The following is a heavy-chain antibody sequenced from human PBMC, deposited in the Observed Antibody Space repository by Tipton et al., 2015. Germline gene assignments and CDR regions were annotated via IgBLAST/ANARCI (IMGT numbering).Heavy chain of an antibody. CDR1: GGSFSDYY. J-gene: IGHJ4*02. V-gene: IGHV4-59*01. CDR2: IYYSGTT. Sequence: PGLVKPSETLSLTCTVSGGSFSDYYWNWIRQSPGKGLERIGYIYYSGTTEYNPSLNGRVTIAVDTSKNQFSLNLRSVTAADTAIYYCTRASFMRETDFDYWGQGTLVTVSS. D-gene: IGHD3-16*01. CDR3: TRASFMRETDFDY.